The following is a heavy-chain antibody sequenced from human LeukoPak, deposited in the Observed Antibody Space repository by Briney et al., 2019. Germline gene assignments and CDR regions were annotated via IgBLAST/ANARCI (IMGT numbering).Heavy chain of an antibody. D-gene: IGHD6-13*01. CDR2: INHSGST. J-gene: IGHJ4*02. V-gene: IGHV4-34*01. Sequence: SETLSLTCAVSGGSFSGYYWSWIRQPPGKGLEWIGEINHSGSTNYNPSLKSRVTISVDTSNNQFSLKLSSVTAADTAVYYCARGIAARLATDYWGQGTLVTVSS. CDR1: GGSFSGYY. CDR3: ARGIAARLATDY.